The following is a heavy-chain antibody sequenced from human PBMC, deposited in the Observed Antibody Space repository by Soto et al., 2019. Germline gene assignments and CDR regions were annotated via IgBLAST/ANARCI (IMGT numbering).Heavy chain of an antibody. CDR3: ARYCSGGSCYYYYYGMDV. CDR2: ISAYNGNT. Sequence: ASVKVSCKASGYTFTSYGISWVRQAPGQGLEWMGWISAYNGNTNYAQKLQGRVTMTTDTSTSTAYMELRSLRSDDTAVYYCARYCSGGSCYYYYYGMDVWGQGTTVTV. CDR1: GYTFTSYG. J-gene: IGHJ6*02. D-gene: IGHD2-15*01. V-gene: IGHV1-18*01.